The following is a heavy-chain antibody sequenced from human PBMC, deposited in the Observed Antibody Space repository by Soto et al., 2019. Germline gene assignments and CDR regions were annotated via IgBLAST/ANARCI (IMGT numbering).Heavy chain of an antibody. V-gene: IGHV3-33*01. CDR3: ARGYCSGGSCYRGYYYYYYMDV. D-gene: IGHD2-15*01. CDR1: GFTFSSYG. CDR2: IWYDGSNK. J-gene: IGHJ6*03. Sequence: GGSLRLSCAASGFTFSSYGMHWVRQAPGKGLEWVAVIWYDGSNKYYADSVKGRFTISRDNSKNTLYLQMNSLRAEDTAVYYCARGYCSGGSCYRGYYYYYYMDVWGKGTTVTVSS.